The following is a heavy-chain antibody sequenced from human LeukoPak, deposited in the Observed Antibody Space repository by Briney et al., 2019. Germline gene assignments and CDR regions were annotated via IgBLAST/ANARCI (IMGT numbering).Heavy chain of an antibody. CDR2: IWYDGSNK. J-gene: IGHJ4*02. Sequence: GGSLRLSCAASGFTFSSYGMHWVRQAPGKGLEWVAVIWYDGSNKYYADSVKGRFTISRDNSKNTLYLQMNSLRAEDTAVYYCARVWGVNWNYVLSDYWDQGTLVTVSS. CDR3: ARVWGVNWNYVLSDY. D-gene: IGHD1-7*01. CDR1: GFTFSSYG. V-gene: IGHV3-33*01.